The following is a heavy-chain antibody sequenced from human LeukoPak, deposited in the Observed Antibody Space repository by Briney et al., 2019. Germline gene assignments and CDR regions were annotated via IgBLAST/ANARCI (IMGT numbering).Heavy chain of an antibody. CDR2: INHSGST. Sequence: SETLSLTCAVYGGSFSGYYWSWIRQPPGKGLEWIGEINHSGSTNYNPSLKSRVTISVDTSKNQFSLKLSSVTAADTAVYYCARDCSSTSCYFYYYGMTSGAKGPRSPSPQ. CDR1: GGSFSGYY. D-gene: IGHD2-2*01. V-gene: IGHV4-34*01. J-gene: IGHJ6*04. CDR3: ARDCSSTSCYFYYYGMTS.